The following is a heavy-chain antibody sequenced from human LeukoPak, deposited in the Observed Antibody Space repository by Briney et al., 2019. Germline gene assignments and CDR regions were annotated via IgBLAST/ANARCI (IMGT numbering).Heavy chain of an antibody. CDR1: GGSISSYY. CDR3: ARGYSYGYVGAFDY. D-gene: IGHD5-18*01. J-gene: IGHJ4*02. V-gene: IGHV4-59*01. Sequence: SETLSLTCTVSGGSISSYYWSWIRQPPGKGLEWIGYIYYSGSTNYNPSLKSRVTISVDTSKNQFSLKLSSVTAADTAVYYCARGYSYGYVGAFDYWGQGTLVTVSS. CDR2: IYYSGST.